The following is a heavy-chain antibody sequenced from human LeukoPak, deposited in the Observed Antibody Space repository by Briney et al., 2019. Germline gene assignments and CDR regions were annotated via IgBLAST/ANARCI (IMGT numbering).Heavy chain of an antibody. V-gene: IGHV4-39*07. CDR2: IYHSGST. CDR1: GGSVSNGSYY. Sequence: SETLSLTCTVSGGSVSNGSYYWGWIRQPPGKGLEWIGSIYHSGSTYYNPSLKSRVTISVDTSKNQFSLKLSSVTAADTAVYYCARVIYDYGAFDIWGQGTMVTVSS. D-gene: IGHD4-17*01. CDR3: ARVIYDYGAFDI. J-gene: IGHJ3*02.